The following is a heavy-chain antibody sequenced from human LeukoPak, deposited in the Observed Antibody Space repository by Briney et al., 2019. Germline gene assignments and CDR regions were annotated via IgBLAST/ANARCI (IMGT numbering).Heavy chain of an antibody. J-gene: IGHJ3*02. D-gene: IGHD4-17*01. V-gene: IGHV4-39*01. CDR2: LYYSGST. CDR3: ARVRRNDYGDYVGGAFDI. CDR1: GGSISSSNYY. Sequence: SETLSLTCTVSGGSISSSNYYWGWIRQPPGKGLEWIGSLYYSGSTYYNPSLKSRVTISVDTSKNQFSLKLSSVTAADTAVYYCARVRRNDYGDYVGGAFDIWGQGTMVTVSS.